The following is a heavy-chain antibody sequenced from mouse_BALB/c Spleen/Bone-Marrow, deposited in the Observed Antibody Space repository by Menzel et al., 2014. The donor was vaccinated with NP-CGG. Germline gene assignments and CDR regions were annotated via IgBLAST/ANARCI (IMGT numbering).Heavy chain of an antibody. CDR1: GFTFSSFG. D-gene: IGHD4-1*01. CDR2: ISSGSGTI. V-gene: IGHV5-17*02. CDR3: ARGGNWEDFDY. Sequence: EVKLVESGGGLVQPGGSRKLSCAASGFTFSSFGMHWVRQAPERGLEWVAYISSGSGTIFYADTVKGRFTISRDNPKNTLFLQMTSLRSEDSAMYYCARGGNWEDFDYWGQGTTLTVPS. J-gene: IGHJ2*01.